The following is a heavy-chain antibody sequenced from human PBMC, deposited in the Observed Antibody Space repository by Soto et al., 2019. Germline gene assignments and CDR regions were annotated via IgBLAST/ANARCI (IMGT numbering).Heavy chain of an antibody. Sequence: KPSETLSLTCTVSGGSISSSSYYWGWIRQPPGKGLEWIGSIYYSGSTYYNPSLKSRVTISVDTSKNQFSLKLSSVTAADTAVYYCARHGGVVRGVIIWTPTPHQFDYWGQGTLVTVSS. CDR2: IYYSGST. CDR1: GGSISSSSYY. J-gene: IGHJ4*02. D-gene: IGHD3-10*01. CDR3: ARHGGVVRGVIIWTPTPHQFDY. V-gene: IGHV4-39*01.